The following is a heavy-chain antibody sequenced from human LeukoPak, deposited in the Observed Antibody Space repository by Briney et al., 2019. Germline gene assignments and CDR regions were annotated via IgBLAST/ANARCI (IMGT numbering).Heavy chain of an antibody. CDR3: ATDKLGYYFDY. D-gene: IGHD6-6*01. Sequence: HAGGSLRLSCAASGFTFSSYAMHWVRQAPGKGLEWVAVISYDGSNKYYADSVKGRFTISRDNSKNTLYLQMNSLRAEDTAVYYCATDKLGYYFDYWGQGTLVTVSS. J-gene: IGHJ4*02. V-gene: IGHV3-30*04. CDR2: ISYDGSNK. CDR1: GFTFSSYA.